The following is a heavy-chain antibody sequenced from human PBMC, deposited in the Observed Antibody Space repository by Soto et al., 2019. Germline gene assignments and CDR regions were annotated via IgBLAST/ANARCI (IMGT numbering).Heavy chain of an antibody. Sequence: ASVKVSCKASGYTFTRYGIHWVRQAPGQRLEWMGWIKVDRGNIEYSQKFQARVTITRDTSASTAYMEMRSLTSEDTALYYCTRDLLPRYSFSGFDPWGQGTQVTVSS. CDR1: GYTFTRYG. CDR2: IKVDRGNI. CDR3: TRDLLPRYSFSGFDP. D-gene: IGHD5-12*01. V-gene: IGHV1-3*01. J-gene: IGHJ5*02.